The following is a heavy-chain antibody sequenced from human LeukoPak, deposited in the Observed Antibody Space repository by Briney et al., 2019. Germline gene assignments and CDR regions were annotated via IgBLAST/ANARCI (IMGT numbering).Heavy chain of an antibody. CDR2: IYYSGST. CDR3: AREGSGSYLNYYYYYMDV. J-gene: IGHJ6*03. Sequence: PSETLSLTCTVSGGSISSSSYYWGWIRQPPGKGLEWIGSIYYSGSTYYNPSLKSRVTISVDTSKNQFSLKLSSVTAADTAVYYCAREGSGSYLNYYYYYMDVWGKGTTVTVSS. CDR1: GGSISSSSYY. V-gene: IGHV4-39*07. D-gene: IGHD1-26*01.